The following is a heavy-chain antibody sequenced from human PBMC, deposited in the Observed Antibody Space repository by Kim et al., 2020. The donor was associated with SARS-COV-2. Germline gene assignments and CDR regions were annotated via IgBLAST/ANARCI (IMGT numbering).Heavy chain of an antibody. CDR3: ARGWRRSSSPGDY. V-gene: IGHV4-34*01. J-gene: IGHJ4*02. Sequence: SETLSLTCAVYGGSFSGYYWSWIRQPPGKGLEWIGEINHSGSTNYNPSLKSRVTISVDTSKNQFSLKLSSVTAADTAVYYCARGWRRSSSPGDYWGQGTLVTVSS. CDR1: GGSFSGYY. D-gene: IGHD6-6*01. CDR2: INHSGST.